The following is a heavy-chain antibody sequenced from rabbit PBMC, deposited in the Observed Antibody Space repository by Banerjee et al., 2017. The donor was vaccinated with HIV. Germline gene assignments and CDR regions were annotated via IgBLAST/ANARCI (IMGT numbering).Heavy chain of an antibody. CDR1: GFSFSNKYV. CDR3: ARDLAGVIGWNFNL. D-gene: IGHD4-1*01. V-gene: IGHV1S47*01. J-gene: IGHJ4*01. Sequence: QEQLEESGGGLVQPEGSLTLTCTASGFSFSNKYVMCWVRQAPGKGLEWIGTIYSGESRIYYANWVNGRFTIASDNAQNTVDLQMNSLTAADTATYFCARDLAGVIGWNFNLWGPGTLVTVS. CDR2: IYSGESRI.